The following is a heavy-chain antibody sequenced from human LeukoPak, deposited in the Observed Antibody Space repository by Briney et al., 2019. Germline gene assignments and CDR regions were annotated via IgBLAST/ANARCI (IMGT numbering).Heavy chain of an antibody. V-gene: IGHV3-23*01. J-gene: IGHJ4*02. CDR3: AKFTYTSSSRAFDY. D-gene: IGHD6-6*01. Sequence: GGSLRLSCAASGFSFISYAMTWVRQAPGKGLEWVSSISSSGVNTYLADSVQGRFTISRDNSKNTLYLQMNTLRVEDTAVDFCAKFTYTSSSRAFDYWGQGTLVTVSS. CDR2: ISSSGVNT. CDR1: GFSFISYA.